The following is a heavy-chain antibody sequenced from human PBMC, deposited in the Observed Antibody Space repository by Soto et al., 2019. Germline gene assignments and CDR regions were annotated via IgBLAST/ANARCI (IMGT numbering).Heavy chain of an antibody. Sequence: QVQLVESGGGVVQPGRSLRLSCAASGFTFSSYGMHWVRQAPGKGLEWVAVISYDGSNKYYADSVKGRFTISRDNSKNTLYLQMNSLRAEDTAVYYCAKTIYQNIIVGATPAIDYWGQGTLVTVSS. J-gene: IGHJ4*02. V-gene: IGHV3-30*18. CDR2: ISYDGSNK. CDR3: AKTIYQNIIVGATPAIDY. D-gene: IGHD1-26*01. CDR1: GFTFSSYG.